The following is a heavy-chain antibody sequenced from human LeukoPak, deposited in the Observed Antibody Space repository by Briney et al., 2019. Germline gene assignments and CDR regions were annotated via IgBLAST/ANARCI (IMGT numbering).Heavy chain of an antibody. CDR2: INHSGST. V-gene: IGHV4-34*01. Sequence: PSETLSLTCAVYGGSFSGYYWSWIRQPPGKGLEWIGEINHSGSTNYNPSLKSRVTISVDTSKNQFSLRLSSVTAADTAVYYCAGCYGGYWGQGTLVIVPS. D-gene: IGHD3-16*01. J-gene: IGHJ4*02. CDR1: GGSFSGYY. CDR3: AGCYGGY.